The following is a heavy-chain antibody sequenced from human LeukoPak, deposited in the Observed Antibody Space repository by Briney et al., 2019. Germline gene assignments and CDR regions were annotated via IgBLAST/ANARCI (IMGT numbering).Heavy chain of an antibody. Sequence: PSETPSLTCTVSGGSISSYYWSWIRQPPGKGLEWIGYIYYSGSTNYNPSLKSRVTISVDTSKNQFSLKLSSVTAADTAVYYCARDSSGYYGHFQHWGQGTLVTVSS. J-gene: IGHJ1*01. V-gene: IGHV4-59*01. D-gene: IGHD3-22*01. CDR1: GGSISSYY. CDR2: IYYSGST. CDR3: ARDSSGYYGHFQH.